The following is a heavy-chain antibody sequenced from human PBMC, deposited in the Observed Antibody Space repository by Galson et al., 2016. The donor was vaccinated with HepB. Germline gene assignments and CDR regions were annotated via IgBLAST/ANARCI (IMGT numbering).Heavy chain of an antibody. J-gene: IGHJ4*02. Sequence: TLSLTCTVSGGSISSGGYYWSWIRQHPGKGLEWIGYIYYSGSTYYNPSLKSRVTMSVDTSKNQFSLQLNSVTAADTAVYYCATNSDSSGYYRHWDHWGQGPLVTVSS. V-gene: IGHV4-31*03. D-gene: IGHD3-22*01. CDR1: GGSISSGGYY. CDR2: IYYSGST. CDR3: ATNSDSSGYYRHWDH.